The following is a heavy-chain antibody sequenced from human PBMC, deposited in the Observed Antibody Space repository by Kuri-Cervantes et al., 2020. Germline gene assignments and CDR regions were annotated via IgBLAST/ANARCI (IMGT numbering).Heavy chain of an antibody. CDR3: AKYSGSYDYYYGMDV. CDR1: GVTRSNYA. V-gene: IGHV3-23*01. CDR2: ISGSGGST. Sequence: GESLKISCAASGVTRSNYAMSWVRQAPGKGLEWVSAISGSGGSTYYADSVKGRFTISRDTSKNTLYLQMNSLRGEDTAVYYCAKYSGSYDYYYGMDVWGQGTTVTVSS. J-gene: IGHJ6*02. D-gene: IGHD1-26*01.